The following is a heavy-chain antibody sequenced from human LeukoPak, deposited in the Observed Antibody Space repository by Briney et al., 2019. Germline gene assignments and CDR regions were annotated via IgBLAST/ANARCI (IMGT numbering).Heavy chain of an antibody. CDR2: INPNSGGT. V-gene: IGHV1-2*06. J-gene: IGHJ3*02. CDR3: RITMVRGVIGGAFDI. Sequence: ASVKVSCKASGYTFTGYYMHWVRQAPGQGLEWMGRINPNSGGTNHAQKFQGRVTMTRDTSISTAYMELSRLRSDDTAVYYCRITMVRGVIGGAFDIWGQGTMVTVSS. D-gene: IGHD3-10*01. CDR1: GYTFTGYY.